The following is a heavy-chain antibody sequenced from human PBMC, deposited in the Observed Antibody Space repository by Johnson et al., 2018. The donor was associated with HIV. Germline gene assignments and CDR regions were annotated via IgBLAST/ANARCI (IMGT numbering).Heavy chain of an antibody. CDR2: INWNGAST. D-gene: IGHD6-19*01. CDR3: ARDHMGPVNRRVQWLVPRGFDF. J-gene: IGHJ3*01. CDR1: GFNFDDYG. V-gene: IGHV3-20*04. Sequence: VQLVESVGGVVRPGGSLRLSCAASGFNFDDYGMSWVRQAPGKGLEWASGINWNGASTGYADSVKGRFTVSRDNANNSLYLQMNSLRAEDTALYYCARDHMGPVNRRVQWLVPRGFDFWGQGTMVTVAS.